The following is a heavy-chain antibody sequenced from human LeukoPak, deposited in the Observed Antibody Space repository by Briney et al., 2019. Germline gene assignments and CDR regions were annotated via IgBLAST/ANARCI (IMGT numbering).Heavy chain of an antibody. CDR1: GGSFSDYW. D-gene: IGHD5-18*01. J-gene: IGHJ4*02. CDR2: ISFSGST. V-gene: IGHV4-39*01. Sequence: SETLSLTCAVYGGSFSDYWYAWIRQPPGKGLEWIGSISFSGSTSYSPSLKSRITISVDTSKNEFSLKLDSVTAADTAVYYCARPAYSYPLAFGFFDYWGQGALVTVSS. CDR3: ARPAYSYPLAFGFFDY.